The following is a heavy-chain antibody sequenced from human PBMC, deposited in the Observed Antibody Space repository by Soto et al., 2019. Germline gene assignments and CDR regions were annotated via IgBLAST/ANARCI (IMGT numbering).Heavy chain of an antibody. J-gene: IGHJ4*02. D-gene: IGHD3-22*01. CDR3: ASPINYYDSSGHYQGGGY. CDR2: ISYDGSNK. V-gene: IGHV3-30-3*01. CDR1: GFTFSSYA. Sequence: PGGSLRLSCAASGFTFSSYAMHWVRQAPGKGLEWVAVISYDGSNKYYADSVKGRFTISRDNSKNTLYLQMNSLRDEDTAVYYCASPINYYDSSGHYQGGGYWGQGTLVTVSS.